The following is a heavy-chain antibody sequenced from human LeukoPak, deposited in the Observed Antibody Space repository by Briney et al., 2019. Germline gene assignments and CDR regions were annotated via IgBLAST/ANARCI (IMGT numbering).Heavy chain of an antibody. CDR1: GFIFSSHW. CDR3: ARDYGWSFAN. CDR2: IKYDGSEQ. V-gene: IGHV3-7*03. J-gene: IGHJ4*02. D-gene: IGHD3-10*01. Sequence: PSGGSLRLSCTPSGFIFSSHWMNWVRQAPGKGPEWVANIKYDGSEQYYVDSVKGRFSISRDNTKNLLYLQMNSLRVEDTAVYYRARDYGWSFANWGQGTLVTVSS.